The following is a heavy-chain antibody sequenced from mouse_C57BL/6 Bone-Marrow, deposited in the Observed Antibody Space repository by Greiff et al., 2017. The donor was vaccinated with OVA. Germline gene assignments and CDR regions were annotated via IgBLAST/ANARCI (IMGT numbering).Heavy chain of an antibody. CDR1: GFSLTSYG. V-gene: IGHV2-5*01. J-gene: IGHJ4*01. Sequence: VKLVESGPGLVQPSQSLSITCTVSGFSLTSYGVHWVRQSPGKGLEWLGVIWRGGSTDYNAAFMSRLSITKDNSKSQVFFKMNSLQADDTAIYYCAKNQELSYYAMDYWGQGTSVTVSS. D-gene: IGHD3-2*02. CDR2: IWRGGST. CDR3: AKNQELSYYAMDY.